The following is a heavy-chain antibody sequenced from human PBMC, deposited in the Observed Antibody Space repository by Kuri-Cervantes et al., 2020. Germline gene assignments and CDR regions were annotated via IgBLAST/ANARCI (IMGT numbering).Heavy chain of an antibody. CDR3: ARIKFTPHYYDSSGYYIDGFDI. Sequence: SGPTLVKPTQTLTLTCTFSGFSLSTSGMCVSWVRQPPGKALEWLALIDWDDDKYYSTSLKTRLTISKDTSKNQVVLRMTNMDPVDTATYYCARIKFTPHYYDSSGYYIDGFDIWGQGTMVTVSS. J-gene: IGHJ3*02. V-gene: IGHV2-70*20. CDR1: GFSLSTSGMC. CDR2: IDWDDDK. D-gene: IGHD3-22*01.